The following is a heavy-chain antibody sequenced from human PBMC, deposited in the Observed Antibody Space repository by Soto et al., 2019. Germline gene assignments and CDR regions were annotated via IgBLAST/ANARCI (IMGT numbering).Heavy chain of an antibody. D-gene: IGHD6-25*01. CDR3: ARSVRGYCRFSFDY. Sequence: QVQLVQSGAEVKKPGSSVNVSCKASGGTFSSYAISWVRQAPGQGLEWMGGIIPSFGTANYAQKFQGRVTITADESTSTAYMGLSSLRSEDTAVYYCARSVRGYCRFSFDYWGQGTLVTVSS. CDR1: GGTFSSYA. V-gene: IGHV1-69*01. CDR2: IIPSFGTA. J-gene: IGHJ4*02.